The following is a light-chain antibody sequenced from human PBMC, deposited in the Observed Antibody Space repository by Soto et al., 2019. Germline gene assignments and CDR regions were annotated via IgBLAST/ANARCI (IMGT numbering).Light chain of an antibody. V-gene: IGLV1-40*01. CDR2: GNS. CDR1: SSNIGAGYD. J-gene: IGLJ3*02. Sequence: QSVLTQPPSVSGAPGQRVTISCTGSSSNIGAGYDVHWYQQLPGTAPKLLIYGNSNRPSGVPDRFSGSKSGTSASLAITGLRAEDDAYYYCQSYDSSLSGWVFGGGTKLTVL. CDR3: QSYDSSLSGWV.